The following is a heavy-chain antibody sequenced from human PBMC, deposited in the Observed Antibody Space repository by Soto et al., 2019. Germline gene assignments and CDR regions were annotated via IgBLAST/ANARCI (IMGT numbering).Heavy chain of an antibody. CDR1: GFTLSDHY. CDR3: AREYMEVVPAAIWEFDP. V-gene: IGHV3-72*01. Sequence: GGSLRLSCAASGFTLSDHYMDWVRQAPGKGLEWVGRTRNKANSYTTEYAASVKGRFTISRDDSKNSLYLQMNSLKTEDTAVYYCAREYMEVVPAAIWEFDPWGQGTLVTVSS. J-gene: IGHJ5*02. CDR2: TRNKANSYTT. D-gene: IGHD2-2*02.